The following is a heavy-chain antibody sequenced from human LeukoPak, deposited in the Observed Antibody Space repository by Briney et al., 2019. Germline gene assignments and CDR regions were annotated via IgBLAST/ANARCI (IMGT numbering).Heavy chain of an antibody. V-gene: IGHV3-21*01. CDR2: ISSSSSYI. Sequence: GGSLRLSCAASGFTFSSYSMNWVRQPPRKGLEWVTSISSSSSYIYYTHSVKGRFTISRDNAKNSLYLQMNSLRAEDTAVYYCARVHYYGSGSYQPPHFDYWGQGTLVTVSS. D-gene: IGHD3-10*01. CDR1: GFTFSSYS. CDR3: ARVHYYGSGSYQPPHFDY. J-gene: IGHJ4*02.